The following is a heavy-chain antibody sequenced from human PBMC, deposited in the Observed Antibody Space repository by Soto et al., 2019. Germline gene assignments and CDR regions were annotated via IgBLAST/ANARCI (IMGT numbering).Heavy chain of an antibody. J-gene: IGHJ5*02. CDR3: ASSPVIAVAGTEGEGPWSAP. D-gene: IGHD6-19*01. Sequence: SETLSLTCTVCGGSISSYYWSWIRQPPGKGLEWIGYIYYSGSTNYNPSLKSRVTISVDTSKNQFSLKLSSVTAADTAVYYCASSPVIAVAGTEGEGPWSAPWGRGTPVPVSS. V-gene: IGHV4-59*01. CDR2: IYYSGST. CDR1: GGSISSYY.